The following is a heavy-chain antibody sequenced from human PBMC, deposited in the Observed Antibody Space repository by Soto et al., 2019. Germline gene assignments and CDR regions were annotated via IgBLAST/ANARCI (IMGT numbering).Heavy chain of an antibody. D-gene: IGHD3-10*01. V-gene: IGHV3-30*18. CDR2: ISYDGSNK. CDR3: AKVGGSRSYIDY. CDR1: GFTFSSYG. J-gene: IGHJ4*02. Sequence: GGSLRLSCAASGFTFSSYGMHWVRQAPGKGLEWVSVISYDGSNKYYADSVKGRFTISRDNSKNTLYLQMNSLRAEDTAAYSCAKVGGSRSYIDYWAQGTLVTVSS.